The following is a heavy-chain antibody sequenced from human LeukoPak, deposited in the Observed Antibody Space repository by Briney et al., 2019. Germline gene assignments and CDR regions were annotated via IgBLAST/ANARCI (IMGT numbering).Heavy chain of an antibody. V-gene: IGHV3-21*06. J-gene: IGHJ5*02. CDR1: GFAFSTYS. CDR3: ATLGPTGGDFTYNWFDP. Sequence: GGSLRLSCAASGFAFSTYSMNWVRQAPGRGPEWVSCISSTSRYINYTESVKGRFTISRDNAKNSLYLQMSSLRVEDSAVYYCATLGPTGGDFTYNWFDPWGQGTLVTVSS. CDR2: ISSTSRYI. D-gene: IGHD2-21*02.